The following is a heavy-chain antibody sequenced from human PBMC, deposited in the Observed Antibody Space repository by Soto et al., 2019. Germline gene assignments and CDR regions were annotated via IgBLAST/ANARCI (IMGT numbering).Heavy chain of an antibody. V-gene: IGHV3-30-3*01. Sequence: ESGGGVVQPGRSLRLSCAASGFTFSSYAMHWVRQAPGKGLEWVAVISYDGSNKYYADSVKGRFTISRDNSKNTLYLQMNSLRAEGTAVYYCARVRGYSYGYFDYWGQGTLVTVSS. CDR3: ARVRGYSYGYFDY. CDR2: ISYDGSNK. D-gene: IGHD5-18*01. CDR1: GFTFSSYA. J-gene: IGHJ4*02.